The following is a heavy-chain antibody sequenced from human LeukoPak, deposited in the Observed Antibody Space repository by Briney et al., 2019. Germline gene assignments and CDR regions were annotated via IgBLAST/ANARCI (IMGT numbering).Heavy chain of an antibody. J-gene: IGHJ4*02. Sequence: PGGSLRLSCKASGFTFSRYGMNWVRQAPGRGLEWLSYTSGSSGSTTYYAQSVRGRFTISRDGAKNTLYLQVNSLRADDTAVYFCARDKIQWLRYSYFDYWGQGVLVTVSS. D-gene: IGHD5-12*01. V-gene: IGHV3-48*01. CDR2: TSGSSGST. CDR1: GFTFSRYG. CDR3: ARDKIQWLRYSYFDY.